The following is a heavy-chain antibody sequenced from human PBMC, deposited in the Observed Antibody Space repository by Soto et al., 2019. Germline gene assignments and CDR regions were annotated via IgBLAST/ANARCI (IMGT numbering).Heavy chain of an antibody. D-gene: IGHD6-19*01. J-gene: IGHJ4*01. CDR2: IYHGGTT. V-gene: IGHV4-38-2*02. CDR1: GYSISGPSY. Sequence: SETLSLTCTVSGYSISGPSYWGWIRQPPGKGPEWIASIYHGGTTFYNPSPKSRITISVDTSNNQFSLKLTSVTAADTAVYYCARVHVMVVAGSTFDYWGHGTLVTVSS. CDR3: ARVHVMVVAGSTFDY.